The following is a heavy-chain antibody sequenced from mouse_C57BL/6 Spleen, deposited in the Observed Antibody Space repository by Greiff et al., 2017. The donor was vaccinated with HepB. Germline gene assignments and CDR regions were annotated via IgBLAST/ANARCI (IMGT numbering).Heavy chain of an antibody. J-gene: IGHJ1*03. V-gene: IGHV5-17*01. CDR2: ISSGSSTI. Sequence: EVKLVESGGGLVKPGGSLKLSCAASGFTFSDYGMHWVRQAPEKGLEWVAYISSGSSTIYYADTVKGRFTISRDNAKNTLFLQMTSLRSEDTAMYYCARGGAITTVPSYWYFDVWGTGTTVTVSS. CDR3: ARGGAITTVPSYWYFDV. D-gene: IGHD1-1*01. CDR1: GFTFSDYG.